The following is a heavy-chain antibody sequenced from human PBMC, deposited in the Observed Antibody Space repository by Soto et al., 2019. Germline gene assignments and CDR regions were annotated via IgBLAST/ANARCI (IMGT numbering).Heavy chain of an antibody. J-gene: IGHJ4*02. D-gene: IGHD6-13*01. V-gene: IGHV3-23*01. Sequence: EVQLLESGGGLVQPGESLRLSCAASGFTFSSYAMSWVRQAPGKGLEWVSSISGSGGGTYYADSVKGRFTISRDNSKNTLYLQRNSLRAEDTAVYYCTMIIEAAGLGYWGQGTLVTVSS. CDR2: ISGSGGGT. CDR3: TMIIEAAGLGY. CDR1: GFTFSSYA.